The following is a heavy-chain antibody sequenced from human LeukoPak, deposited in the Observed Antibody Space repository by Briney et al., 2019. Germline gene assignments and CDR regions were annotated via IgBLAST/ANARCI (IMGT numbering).Heavy chain of an antibody. CDR1: GFTFSSYS. D-gene: IGHD6-13*01. CDR3: ARDWGVGYSSSWVNFDY. Sequence: PGGSLRLSCAASGFTFSSYSMNWVRQAPGKGLEWVSYISSSSSTIYYADSVQGRFTISRDNAKNSLYLQMNSLSAEDTAVYYCARDWGVGYSSSWVNFDYWGQGTLVTVSS. J-gene: IGHJ4*02. V-gene: IGHV3-48*01. CDR2: ISSSSSTI.